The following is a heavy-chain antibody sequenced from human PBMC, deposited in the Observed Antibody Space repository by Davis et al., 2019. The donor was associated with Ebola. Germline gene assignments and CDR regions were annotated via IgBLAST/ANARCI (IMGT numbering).Heavy chain of an antibody. V-gene: IGHV3-30*03. D-gene: IGHD3-16*01. CDR1: GFSFSSYG. CDR3: ARGPMITLLDH. J-gene: IGHJ5*02. Sequence: GESLKISCAASGFSFSSYGMHWVRQAPGRGLEWVAVISYAGGNDYYADSVEGRFTISRESSRNTPFLQVNSLRADDTAVYYCARGPMITLLDHWGQGTLVTVSS. CDR2: ISYAGGND.